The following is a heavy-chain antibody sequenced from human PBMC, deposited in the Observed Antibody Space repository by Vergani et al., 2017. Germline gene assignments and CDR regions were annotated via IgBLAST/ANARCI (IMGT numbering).Heavy chain of an antibody. Sequence: QVQLQESGPGLVKPSGTLSLTCAVSGGSISSSNWWSWVRQPPGKGLEWIGEIYHSGSTNYNPSLKSRGTISVDKSKNQFSLKLSSVTAADTAVYYCATRSPLLSYYYDGMDVWGQGTTVTVSS. CDR2: IYHSGST. V-gene: IGHV4-4*02. CDR1: GGSISSSNW. D-gene: IGHD2-2*01. CDR3: ATRSPLLSYYYDGMDV. J-gene: IGHJ6*02.